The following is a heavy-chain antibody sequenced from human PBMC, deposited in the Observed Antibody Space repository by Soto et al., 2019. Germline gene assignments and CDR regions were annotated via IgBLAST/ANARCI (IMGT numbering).Heavy chain of an antibody. CDR1: GGSISSYY. J-gene: IGHJ6*02. Sequence: SETLSLTCTVSGGSISSYYWSWIQQPPGKGLEWIGYISYSGSTNYNPSLKSRVTISVDTSKNQFSLKLSSVTAADTAVYYCASHDYAHYGIDVWGQGTTVTVSS. CDR3: ASHDYAHYGIDV. V-gene: IGHV4-59*08. CDR2: ISYSGST. D-gene: IGHD4-17*01.